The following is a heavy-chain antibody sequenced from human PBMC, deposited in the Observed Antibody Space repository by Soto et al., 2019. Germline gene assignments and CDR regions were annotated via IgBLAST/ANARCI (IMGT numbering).Heavy chain of an antibody. CDR1: GFTFNSYV. V-gene: IGHV3-23*01. CDR2: ISRSGRGSA. J-gene: IGHJ4*02. CDR3: ARGRYLDSSDYWVANLPFDH. Sequence: GGSLRLSCAASGFTFNSYVMTWVRQAPGEGLEWVSSISRSGRGSAYYADSVKGRFTISRDNSENTLFLQMNNLRDEYTALYYCARGRYLDSSDYWVANLPFDHWGLGTLVTVSS. D-gene: IGHD3-22*01.